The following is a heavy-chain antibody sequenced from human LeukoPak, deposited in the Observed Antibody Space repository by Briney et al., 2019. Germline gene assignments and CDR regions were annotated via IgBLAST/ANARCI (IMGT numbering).Heavy chain of an antibody. CDR1: GFTFGGFA. Sequence: GGSLRLSCAASGFTFGGFAMHWVRQAPVRGLEWVSLVTGGGTTYYADSVRGRFTISRDNSKNSLYLQMNTLRTEDTAFYYCAKDTGSGWDFDFWGQGTLVTVSS. D-gene: IGHD6-19*01. CDR3: AKDTGSGWDFDF. V-gene: IGHV3-43*02. J-gene: IGHJ4*02. CDR2: VTGGGTT.